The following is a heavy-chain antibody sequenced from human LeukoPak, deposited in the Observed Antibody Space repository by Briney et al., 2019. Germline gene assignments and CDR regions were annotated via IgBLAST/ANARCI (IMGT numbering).Heavy chain of an antibody. V-gene: IGHV4-39*07. CDR3: AIRSSGRFDY. D-gene: IGHD3-22*01. CDR1: GGSISSSSYY. Sequence: SETLSLTCTVSGGSISSSSYYWGWIRQPPGKGLEWIGSIYYSGSTNYNPSLKSRVTISVDTSKNQFSLKLSSVTAADTAVYYCAIRSSGRFDYWGQGTLVTVSS. J-gene: IGHJ4*02. CDR2: IYYSGST.